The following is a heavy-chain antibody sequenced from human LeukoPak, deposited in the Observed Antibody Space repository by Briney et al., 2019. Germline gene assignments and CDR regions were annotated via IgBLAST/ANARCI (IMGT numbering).Heavy chain of an antibody. Sequence: PSETLSLTCAVSGYSISSGYYWGWIRQPPGKGLQWIGSIYHSGTTYYNPSLWRRLTISLDTSKNQFSLRLSSVTAADTAVYYCARQTGTTPTFDFWGQGTQVTVSS. D-gene: IGHD1-1*01. CDR1: GYSISSGYY. CDR2: IYHSGTT. J-gene: IGHJ4*02. CDR3: ARQTGTTPTFDF. V-gene: IGHV4-38-2*01.